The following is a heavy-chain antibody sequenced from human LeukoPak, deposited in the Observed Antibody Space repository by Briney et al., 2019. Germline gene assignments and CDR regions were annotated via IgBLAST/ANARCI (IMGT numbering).Heavy chain of an antibody. CDR1: GYTFTDYY. D-gene: IGHD1-26*01. CDR2: INPNSGGT. Sequence: GASVKVSFKASGYTFTDYYMHWVRQAPGQGLEWMGWINPNSGGTNYAQKFQGRVTMTRDTSISTAYMELSRLRSDDTAVYYCARAPVSGSYSDAFDIWGQGTMVTVSS. V-gene: IGHV1-2*02. CDR3: ARAPVSGSYSDAFDI. J-gene: IGHJ3*02.